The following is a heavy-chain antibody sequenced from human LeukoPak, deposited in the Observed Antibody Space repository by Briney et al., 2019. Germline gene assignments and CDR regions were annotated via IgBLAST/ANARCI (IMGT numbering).Heavy chain of an antibody. Sequence: PGGSLGLSCAASGFTFTTYGMHWVRQAPGKGLEWVAFIQNDEIDKFYADSVKGRFTISRDNAKNSLYLQMNSLRAEDTAVYYCARDPTYCGGDCYAFDYWGQGTLVTVSS. CDR3: ARDPTYCGGDCYAFDY. CDR2: IQNDEIDK. D-gene: IGHD2-21*02. CDR1: GFTFTTYG. J-gene: IGHJ4*02. V-gene: IGHV3-30*02.